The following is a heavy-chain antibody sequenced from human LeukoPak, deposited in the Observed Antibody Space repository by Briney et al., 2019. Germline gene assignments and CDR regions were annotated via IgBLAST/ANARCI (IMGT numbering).Heavy chain of an antibody. CDR1: GFTFSSYA. V-gene: IGHV3-23*01. CDR3: AKGSGSGWYGWFAP. CDR2: IDASGGST. D-gene: IGHD6-19*01. J-gene: IGHJ5*02. Sequence: GGSLRLSCAASGFTFSSYAMTWVRQAPGKGLEWVSSIDASGGSTYYVDSVKGRFTISRDNSKNTFFLQMNTLRAADTAVYYCAKGSGSGWYGWFAPWGQGTLVTVSS.